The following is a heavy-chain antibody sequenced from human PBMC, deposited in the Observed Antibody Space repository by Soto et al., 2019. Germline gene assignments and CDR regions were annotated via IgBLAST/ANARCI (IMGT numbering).Heavy chain of an antibody. CDR2: INHSGST. CDR1: GGSFSNFY. D-gene: IGHD4-17*01. Sequence: QVQLQQWGAGLLKPSETLSLTCAVYGGSFSNFYWSWIRQPPGKGPEWIGEINHSGSTNYNPSLKSRVTISVDTSKTQFALRLTSLSAAETAGYNGARSDIGDSYAFDIWGQGTMVTVSS. CDR3: ARSDIGDSYAFDI. J-gene: IGHJ3*02. V-gene: IGHV4-34*01.